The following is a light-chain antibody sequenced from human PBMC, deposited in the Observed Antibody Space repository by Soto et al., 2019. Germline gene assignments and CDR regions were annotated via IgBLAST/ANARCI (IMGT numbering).Light chain of an antibody. J-gene: IGKJ1*01. CDR1: QSLLHKNGNNY. V-gene: IGKV2-28*01. CDR3: MQALQTPRT. Sequence: DIVMTQSPLSLPVTPGEAASISCRSSQSLLHKNGNNYFNWYLQKPGQSPQVLIYMGSNRASGVPDRFSGSGSGTYFTLKISRVEAEDAGVYYCMQALQTPRTFGHGTKVDIK. CDR2: MGS.